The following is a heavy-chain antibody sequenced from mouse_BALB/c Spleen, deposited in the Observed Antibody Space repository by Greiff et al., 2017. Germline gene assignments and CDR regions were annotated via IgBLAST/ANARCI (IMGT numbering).Heavy chain of an antibody. CDR2: ISDGGSYT. Sequence: EVKVVESGGGLVKPGGSLKLSCAASGFTFSDYYMYWVRQTPEKRLEWVATISDGGSYTYYPDSVKGRFTISRDNAKNNLYLQMSSLKSEDTAMYYCARGYGYYYAMDYWGQGTSVTVSS. J-gene: IGHJ4*01. V-gene: IGHV5-4*02. CDR3: ARGYGYYYAMDY. D-gene: IGHD1-2*01. CDR1: GFTFSDYY.